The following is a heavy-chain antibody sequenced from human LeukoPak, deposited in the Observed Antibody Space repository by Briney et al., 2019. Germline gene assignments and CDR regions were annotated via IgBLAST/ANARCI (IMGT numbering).Heavy chain of an antibody. CDR3: AKDKNRGVAGPFAS. CDR1: GFTFDAYT. V-gene: IGHV3-43*01. D-gene: IGHD6-19*01. Sequence: GGSLRLSCAASGFTFDAYTMHWVRQAPGKGLQWVSLITWDGITKYYADSVKGRFTISRDNNKNSLHLQMNSLRTDDTALYHCAKDKNRGVAGPFASWGQ. CDR2: ITWDGITK. J-gene: IGHJ5*01.